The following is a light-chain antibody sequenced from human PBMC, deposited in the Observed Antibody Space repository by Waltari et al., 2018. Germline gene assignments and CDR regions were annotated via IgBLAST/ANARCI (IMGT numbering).Light chain of an antibody. CDR3: QQHNAYPFT. CDR2: KIS. J-gene: IGKJ2*01. V-gene: IGKV1-5*03. CDR1: RSPTYC. Sequence: DIQMTQSPSTLSASVGGRVPITCRASRSPTYCLGWYQQKPGKAPKLLIYKISTLESGVPARFSGSGSGTEFTLTISSLQPDDFATYYCQQHNAYPFTFGQGTKLEIK.